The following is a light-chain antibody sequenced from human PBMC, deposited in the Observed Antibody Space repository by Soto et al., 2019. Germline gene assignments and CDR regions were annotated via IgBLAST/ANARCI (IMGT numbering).Light chain of an antibody. J-gene: IGKJ1*01. Sequence: DIQMTQSPSSLSASVGDRVTITCRTSQGINDYLNWYQMKPGEAPKLLIYAASALQSGIPSRFSGSGSGTDFTLTISSLEPEDFAVYYCQQRSNWWTFGQGTKVEIK. CDR2: AAS. CDR3: QQRSNWWT. V-gene: IGKV1-39*01. CDR1: QGINDY.